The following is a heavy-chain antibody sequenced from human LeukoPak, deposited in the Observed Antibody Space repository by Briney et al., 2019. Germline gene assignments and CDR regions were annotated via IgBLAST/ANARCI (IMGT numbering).Heavy chain of an antibody. CDR2: ISAYNGNT. J-gene: IGHJ4*02. CDR1: GGTFSRYA. D-gene: IGHD3-10*01. V-gene: IGHV1-18*01. Sequence: ASVKVSCKASGGTFSRYAISWVRQAPGLWLELMGWISAYNGNTNYAQKLQGRVTMTTDTSTSTAYMELRSLRSDDTAVYYCARDSLLWFGELEGYFDYWGQGTLVTVSS. CDR3: ARDSLLWFGELEGYFDY.